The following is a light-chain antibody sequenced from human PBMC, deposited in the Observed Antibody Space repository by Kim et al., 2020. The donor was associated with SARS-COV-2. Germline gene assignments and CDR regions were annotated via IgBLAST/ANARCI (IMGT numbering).Light chain of an antibody. J-gene: IGLJ1*01. CDR1: SLRSYY. CDR3: NSRDSSGNHLYV. V-gene: IGLV3-19*01. CDR2: GKN. Sequence: SSELTQDTAVSVALGQSVILPCQGDSLRSYYASWYQQKPGQAPVLVLYGKNNRPSGIPDRFSGSSSGNTASLTITGAQAEDEADYYCNSRDSSGNHLYVFGTGTKVTVL.